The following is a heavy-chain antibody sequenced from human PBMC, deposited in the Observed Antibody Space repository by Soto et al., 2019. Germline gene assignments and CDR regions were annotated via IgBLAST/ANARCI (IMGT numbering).Heavy chain of an antibody. CDR2: ISAYNGNT. CDR3: ARTYDSSGWYSLSGYYNYGIDV. CDR1: GYTFTRYG. D-gene: IGHD6-19*01. J-gene: IGHJ6*02. Sequence: ASVKVSCKASGYTFTRYGISWVRQAPGQGLEWMGWISAYNGNTNYAQKLQGRVTMTTDTSTSTAYMELRSLRSDDTAVYYCARTYDSSGWYSLSGYYNYGIDVWGQGTTVTVSS. V-gene: IGHV1-18*01.